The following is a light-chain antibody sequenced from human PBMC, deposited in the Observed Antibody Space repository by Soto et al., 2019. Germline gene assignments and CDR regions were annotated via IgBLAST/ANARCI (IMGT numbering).Light chain of an antibody. CDR2: DVS. CDR1: SSDVGAYNY. CDR3: SSYTSSSTVV. V-gene: IGLV2-14*01. Sequence: QSALTQPASVSGSPGQLITISCTGTSSDVGAYNYVSWYQQHPGKAPKLMIYDVSNRPSGVSNRFSGSKSGNTASLTISGLQAEDEADYSCSSYTSSSTVVFGGGTKLTVL. J-gene: IGLJ2*01.